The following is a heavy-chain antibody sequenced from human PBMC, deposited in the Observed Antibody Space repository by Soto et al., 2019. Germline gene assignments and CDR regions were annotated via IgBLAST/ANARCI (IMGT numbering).Heavy chain of an antibody. V-gene: IGHV3-30-3*01. CDR2: ISYDGSSK. CDR1: EFTISSYS. CDR3: ARDAVAMDY. J-gene: IGHJ4*02. Sequence: QVQLVESGGGVVQPGMSLRLSCTASEFTISSYSMHWVRQAPGEGLEWVAGISYDGSSKYNADSVKGPFTISRDKSKNTVYLHMHSLTVEDTAVYFCARDAVAMDYWGQGTLVTVSS. D-gene: IGHD6-19*01.